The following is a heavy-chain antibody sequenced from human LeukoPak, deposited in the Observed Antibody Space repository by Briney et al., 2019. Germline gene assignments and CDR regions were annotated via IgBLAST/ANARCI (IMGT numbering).Heavy chain of an antibody. CDR2: ISSGSTI. CDR3: ARDTRKGSGKRWFDP. V-gene: IGHV3-48*03. CDR1: GFTFSSYE. Sequence: GGSLRLSCAASGFTFSSYEMNWVRQAPGKGLEWVSYISSGSTIYYADSVKGRFTISRDNAKNSLYLQMNSLRAEDTAVYYCARDTRKGSGKRWFDPWGQGTLVTVSS. D-gene: IGHD3-10*01. J-gene: IGHJ5*02.